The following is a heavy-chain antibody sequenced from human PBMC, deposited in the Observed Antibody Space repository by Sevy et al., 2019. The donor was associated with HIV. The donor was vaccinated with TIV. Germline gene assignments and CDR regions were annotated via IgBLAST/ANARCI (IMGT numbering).Heavy chain of an antibody. CDR1: GFTFSSYS. V-gene: IGHV3-15*01. Sequence: GGSLRLSCAASGFTFSSYSMNWVRQAPGKGLEWVGRIKSKTDGGTTDYAAPVKGRFSISRDDSKNTLYLEMNSLKTEDTAVYYCTTDHPRDGEDAFDMWGQGTKVTVSS. CDR3: TTDHPRDGEDAFDM. CDR2: IKSKTDGGTT. J-gene: IGHJ3*02.